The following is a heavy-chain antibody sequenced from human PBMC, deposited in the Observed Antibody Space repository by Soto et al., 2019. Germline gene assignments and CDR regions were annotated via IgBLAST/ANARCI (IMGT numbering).Heavy chain of an antibody. CDR1: GYSFTCYW. CDR2: IYPGDSDT. J-gene: IGHJ6*02. CDR3: ARREYGVTTPAGYYYYDLDV. V-gene: IGHV5-51*01. D-gene: IGHD4-17*01. Sequence: RGESLKISCKASGYSFTCYWIGPLRQMPGKGEEWMGIIYPGDSDTRYSPSFQGLVTISADKSISTAYLQGSSLKASDTAMYYCARREYGVTTPAGYYYYDLDVWGQGTTVTVSS.